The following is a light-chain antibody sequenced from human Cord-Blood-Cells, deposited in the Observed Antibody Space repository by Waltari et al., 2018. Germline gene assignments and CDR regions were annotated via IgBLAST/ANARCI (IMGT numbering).Light chain of an antibody. CDR3: SSYTSSSSVV. J-gene: IGLJ2*01. V-gene: IGLV2-14*01. CDR2: DVS. Sequence: QSALTQPASVSGSPGQSITISCTGTSSDVGGYNYVSWYQQHPGKAPTLMIYDVSKRPSGVSTRFSGSKSGNTASLTISGLQAEDEADYYCSSYTSSSSVVFGGGTKLTVL. CDR1: SSDVGGYNY.